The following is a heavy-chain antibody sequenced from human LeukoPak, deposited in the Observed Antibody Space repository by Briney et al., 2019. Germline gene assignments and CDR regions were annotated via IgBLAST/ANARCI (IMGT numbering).Heavy chain of an antibody. J-gene: IGHJ4*02. Sequence: GGTLRLSCAASGFTFSSYSMNWVRQAPGKGLEWVSYISSSSSTIYYADSVKGRFTISRDNAKNSLYLQMNSLRDEDTAVFYCARDLPPGSSGWFLGYWGQGTLVTVSS. CDR3: ARDLPPGSSGWFLGY. CDR1: GFTFSSYS. V-gene: IGHV3-48*02. D-gene: IGHD6-19*01. CDR2: ISSSSSTI.